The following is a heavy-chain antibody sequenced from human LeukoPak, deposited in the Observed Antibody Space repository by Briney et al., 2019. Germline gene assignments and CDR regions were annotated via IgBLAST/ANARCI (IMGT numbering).Heavy chain of an antibody. CDR3: AKDIGAAGYYGMDV. J-gene: IGHJ6*02. Sequence: PGGSLRLSCAASGFTFDDYGMSWVRQAPGKGLEWVSGINWNGDSTGYADSVKGRFTISRDNAKNSLYLQMNSLRGEDTALYYCAKDIGAAGYYGMDVWGQGTTVTVSS. D-gene: IGHD6-13*01. CDR1: GFTFDDYG. CDR2: INWNGDST. V-gene: IGHV3-20*04.